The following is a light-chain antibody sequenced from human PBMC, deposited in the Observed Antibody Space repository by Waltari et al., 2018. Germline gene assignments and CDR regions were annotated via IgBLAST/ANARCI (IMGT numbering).Light chain of an antibody. Sequence: QSALTQPASVSGSPGQSVTMSCTGTSNDIGAYNYVSWYQVYPGTAPKMIIFEVTNRPSGVPHRFSASKSANTASLSISGLQPEDEADYFCTSYTTNRTFVFGTGTKVTVL. J-gene: IGLJ1*01. CDR1: SNDIGAYNY. CDR2: EVT. CDR3: TSYTTNRTFV. V-gene: IGLV2-14*01.